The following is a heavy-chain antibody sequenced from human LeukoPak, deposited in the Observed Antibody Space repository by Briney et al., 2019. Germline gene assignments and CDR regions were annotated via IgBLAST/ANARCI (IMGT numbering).Heavy chain of an antibody. Sequence: SETLSLTCIVSGGSISNYYWSWIRQPPGKGLEWIGYIYYSGSTNYNPSLKSRVTISVDTSKNQFSLKLSSVTAADTAVYYCARWPRERNRITVTNYYYYMDVWGRGTTVTVSS. D-gene: IGHD4-11*01. V-gene: IGHV4-59*01. CDR2: IYYSGST. CDR1: GGSISNYY. CDR3: ARWPRERNRITVTNYYYYMDV. J-gene: IGHJ6*03.